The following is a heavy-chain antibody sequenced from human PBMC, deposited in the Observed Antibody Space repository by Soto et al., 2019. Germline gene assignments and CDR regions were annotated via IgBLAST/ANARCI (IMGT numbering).Heavy chain of an antibody. CDR3: ARGSSSGWYHNGVWYSWFDP. Sequence: GGSLRLSCAASGFTFSSYGMHWVRQAPGKGLEWVAVIWYDGSNKYYADSVKGRFTISRDNSKNTLYLQMNSLRAEDTAVYYCARGSSSGWYHNGVWYSWFDPWGQGTLVTVSS. D-gene: IGHD6-19*01. V-gene: IGHV3-33*01. CDR2: IWYDGSNK. J-gene: IGHJ5*02. CDR1: GFTFSSYG.